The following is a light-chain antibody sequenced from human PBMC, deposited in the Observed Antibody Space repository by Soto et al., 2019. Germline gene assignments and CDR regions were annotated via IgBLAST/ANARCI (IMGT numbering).Light chain of an antibody. Sequence: DIQMTQPKSSLSTSLGHRFTITCLASHRINIYLNWYRQKPGKAPELLIYSASNLQSGVPSRFSGSGSGTDFTLTISGLQPEDFATYYCEQSFIIPTFGQGARLAI. J-gene: IGKJ5*01. CDR3: EQSFIIPT. V-gene: IGKV1-39*01. CDR2: SAS. CDR1: HRINIY.